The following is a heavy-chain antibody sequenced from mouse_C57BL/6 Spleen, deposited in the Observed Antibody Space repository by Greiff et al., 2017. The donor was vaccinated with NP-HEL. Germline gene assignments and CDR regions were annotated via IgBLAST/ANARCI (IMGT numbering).Heavy chain of an antibody. V-gene: IGHV1-9*01. CDR3: ASGGYDYALGLFDD. CDR1: GYTFTGYW. J-gene: IGHJ1*03. Sequence: VQLKESGAELMKPGASVKLSCKATGYTFTGYWIAWVKQRPGHGLEWIGEILPGSGSTNYNEKFKGKATFTADTSSNTAYMQLSSLTTEDSAIYYGASGGYDYALGLFDDWGTGTTVTVSS. CDR2: ILPGSGST. D-gene: IGHD2-4*01.